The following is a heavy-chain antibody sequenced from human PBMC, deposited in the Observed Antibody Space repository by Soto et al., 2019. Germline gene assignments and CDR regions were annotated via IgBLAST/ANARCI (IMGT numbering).Heavy chain of an antibody. J-gene: IGHJ3*02. CDR3: ARLWFGVEKAYDAFDI. CDR1: GYTFTSYA. D-gene: IGHD3-10*01. V-gene: IGHV1-3*01. CDR2: INAGNGNT. Sequence: ASVKVSCKASGYTFTSYAMQWVRQAPGQRLEWMGWINAGNGNTKYSQKFQGRVTITRDTSASTAYMELSSLRSEDTAVYYCARLWFGVEKAYDAFDIWGQGTMVTVSS.